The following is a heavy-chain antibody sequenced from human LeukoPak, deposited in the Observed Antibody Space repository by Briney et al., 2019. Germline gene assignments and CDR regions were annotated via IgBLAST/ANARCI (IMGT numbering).Heavy chain of an antibody. Sequence: PSETLSLTCGVSGGSIDITNYWSWVRQAPGKGLEWIGEISHDGTTNHNPSLRSRVAMSLDRANNQFSLSLTSVTAADTAVYYRTREDRPFCPFAYWGQGVLVTVSS. J-gene: IGHJ4*02. D-gene: IGHD3-22*01. CDR3: TREDRPFCPFAY. CDR1: GGSIDITNY. V-gene: IGHV4-4*02. CDR2: ISHDGTT.